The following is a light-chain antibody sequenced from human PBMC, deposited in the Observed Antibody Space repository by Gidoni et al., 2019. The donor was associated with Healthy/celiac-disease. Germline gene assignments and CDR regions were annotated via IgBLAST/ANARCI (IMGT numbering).Light chain of an antibody. CDR3: QQRSNWPPLT. Sequence: EIVLTQSPATLSLSPGERATLSCRASQSVSSYLTWYQQKPGQAPRLLIYDASNRATGIPARFSGSGSGTDFTLTISILEPEDFAVYYCQQRSNWPPLTFGGGTKVEI. CDR1: QSVSSY. CDR2: DAS. J-gene: IGKJ4*01. V-gene: IGKV3-11*01.